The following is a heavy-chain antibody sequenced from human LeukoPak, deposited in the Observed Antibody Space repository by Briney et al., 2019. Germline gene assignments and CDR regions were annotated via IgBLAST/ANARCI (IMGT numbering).Heavy chain of an antibody. V-gene: IGHV4-34*01. J-gene: IGHJ3*01. D-gene: IGHD3-3*01. CDR2: INHGGGT. CDR3: ARGLDYDFWSGNYSDGFDV. CDR1: GGSFSNYF. Sequence: SETLFLTCAVYGGSFSNYFCSWLRQPPGKGLEWIGEINHGGGTNYNPSLKSRVTISVDTSKNQFSLKLSSVTAADTAVYYCARGLDYDFWSGNYSDGFDVLDQGTMVTVSS.